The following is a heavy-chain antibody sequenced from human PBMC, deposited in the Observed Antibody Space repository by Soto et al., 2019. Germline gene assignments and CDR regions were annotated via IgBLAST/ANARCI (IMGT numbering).Heavy chain of an antibody. CDR3: ARGLLPAARYYYYGMDV. CDR2: IYYSGST. J-gene: IGHJ6*02. V-gene: IGHV4-59*01. CDR1: GGSISSYY. Sequence: QVQLQESGPGLVKPSETLSLTCTVSGGSISSYYWSWIRQPPGKGLEWIGYIYYSGSTNYNPSLKSRVTISVDTSKNQFSLKLSSVTAADTAVYYCARGLLPAARYYYYGMDVWGQGTTVTVSS. D-gene: IGHD2-2*01.